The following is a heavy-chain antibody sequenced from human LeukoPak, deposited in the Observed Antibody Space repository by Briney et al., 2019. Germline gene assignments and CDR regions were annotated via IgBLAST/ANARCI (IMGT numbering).Heavy chain of an antibody. J-gene: IGHJ4*02. CDR2: ISSSSSYI. CDR3: ARDKYHYDSRMDY. CDR1: GFTFSSYS. V-gene: IGHV3-21*01. D-gene: IGHD3-22*01. Sequence: PGGSLRLSCAASGFTFSSYSMNWVRQAPGKGLEWVSSISSSSSYIYYADSVKGRFTISRDNAKNSLYLQMNSLRAEDTAVYYCARDKYHYDSRMDYWGQGTLVTVSS.